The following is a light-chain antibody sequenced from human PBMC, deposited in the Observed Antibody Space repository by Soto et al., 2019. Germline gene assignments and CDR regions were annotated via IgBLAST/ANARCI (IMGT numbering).Light chain of an antibody. CDR2: AAS. Sequence: DIQMTQSPSSLSASVGDRVTITCRASQSISSFLNWYQQKPGNAPKYLIYAASMLRDGVPSRFSGSGSETHFTLTINSLQPEDCATYYCQQSYTMPYTFGQGTKLEI. CDR3: QQSYTMPYT. V-gene: IGKV1-39*01. J-gene: IGKJ2*01. CDR1: QSISSF.